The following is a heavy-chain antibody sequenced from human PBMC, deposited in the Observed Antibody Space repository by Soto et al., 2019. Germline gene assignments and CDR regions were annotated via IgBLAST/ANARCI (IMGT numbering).Heavy chain of an antibody. D-gene: IGHD2-8*02. V-gene: IGHV1-18*01. CDR3: ATSGGHHFGMAV. J-gene: IGHJ6*02. CDR1: SFIFTIYG. CDR2: ISGYNGNT. Sequence: ASVKVSCKASSFIFTIYGINWVLQAPGQGLEWMGWISGYNGNTKYGQKFQDRVTLTADTRTATAFMEVRSLRGDASAVYYCATSGGHHFGMAVWGQGTTVTVSS.